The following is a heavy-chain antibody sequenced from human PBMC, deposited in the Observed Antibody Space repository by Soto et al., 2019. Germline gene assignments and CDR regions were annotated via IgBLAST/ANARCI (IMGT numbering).Heavy chain of an antibody. CDR3: ARASAMIVVTD. CDR2: IYYSGST. D-gene: IGHD3-22*01. V-gene: IGHV4-59*01. CDR1: GGSMSSYY. J-gene: IGHJ4*02. Sequence: QVQLQESGPGLVKPSETLSLTCTVSGGSMSSYYWSWIRQPPGKGLEWIGYIYYSGSTNYNPSLKSRVIRSVDPSKNQFSLKLSAVTAADTAVYYCARASAMIVVTDWGQGTLVTVSS.